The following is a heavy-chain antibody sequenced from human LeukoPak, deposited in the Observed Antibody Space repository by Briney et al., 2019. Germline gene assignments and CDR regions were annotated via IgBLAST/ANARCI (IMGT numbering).Heavy chain of an antibody. CDR1: GFTFSSYS. J-gene: IGHJ4*02. V-gene: IGHV3-21*01. CDR2: ISSSGSYT. CDR3: ARDIHPHEWLVLPL. D-gene: IGHD6-19*01. Sequence: PGGSLRLSCAASGFTFSSYSMNWVRQAPGKGLEWVSSISSSGSYTYYADSVKGRFTISRDNAKNSLYLQMNSLRAEDTAVYYCARDIHPHEWLVLPLWGQGTLVTVSS.